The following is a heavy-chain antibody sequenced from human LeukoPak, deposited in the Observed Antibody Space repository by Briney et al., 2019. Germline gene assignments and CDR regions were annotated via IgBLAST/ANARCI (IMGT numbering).Heavy chain of an antibody. CDR1: GYTFTGYY. CDR2: INPSGGST. J-gene: IGHJ2*01. V-gene: IGHV1-46*01. CDR3: ARGNHLTGYRYWYFDL. Sequence: VASVKVSCKASGYTFTGYYMHWVRQAPGQGLEWMGIINPSGGSTSYAQKFQGRVTMTRDMSTSTVYMELSSLRSEDTAVYYCARGNHLTGYRYWYFDLWGRGTLVTVSS. D-gene: IGHD3-9*01.